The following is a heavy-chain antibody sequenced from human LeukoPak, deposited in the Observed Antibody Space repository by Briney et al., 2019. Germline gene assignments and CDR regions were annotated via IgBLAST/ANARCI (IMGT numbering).Heavy chain of an antibody. J-gene: IGHJ2*01. D-gene: IGHD2-21*02. CDR3: ARAAVVTAIWFSWHFDL. Sequence: GGSLRLSCAASGFTFSSYAMHWVRQAPGKGLEYVSAISSNGGSTYYANSVKGRFTISRDNSKNTLYLQMGSLRAEDMAVYYCARAAVVTAIWFSWHFDLWGRGTLVTVSS. CDR1: GFTFSSYA. CDR2: ISSNGGST. V-gene: IGHV3-64*01.